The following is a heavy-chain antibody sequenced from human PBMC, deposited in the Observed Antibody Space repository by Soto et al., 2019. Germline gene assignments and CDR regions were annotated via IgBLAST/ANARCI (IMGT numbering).Heavy chain of an antibody. CDR3: ARGPPFGR. V-gene: IGHV1-58*02. Sequence: GASVKVSCKASGFTFTKSAMQWVRQARGQRLEWIGWIVVGSGNTNYAQKFQERVTITRDMSTSTAYMELSSVTAADTAVYYCARGPPFGRWGQGTLVTVSS. CDR2: IVVGSGNT. D-gene: IGHD3-3*01. CDR1: GFTFTKSA. J-gene: IGHJ4*02.